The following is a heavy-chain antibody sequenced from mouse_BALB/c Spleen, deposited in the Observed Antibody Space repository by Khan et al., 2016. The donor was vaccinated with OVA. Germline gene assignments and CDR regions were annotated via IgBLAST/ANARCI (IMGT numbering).Heavy chain of an antibody. V-gene: IGHV5-6*02. CDR3: ASDVTESFDY. J-gene: IGHJ3*01. CDR2: IITDGDYT. D-gene: IGHD2-1*01. CDR1: GFTLRSYS. Sequence: VELVESGGDSVKPGGSLKLSCAASGFTLRSYSMSWVRQTPDKRLEWVSTIITDGDYTYLPDSVQGRFTISRKNAKNTHKLQRSRIKAEDTVLYYGASDVTESFDYWGQGTPVTVSA.